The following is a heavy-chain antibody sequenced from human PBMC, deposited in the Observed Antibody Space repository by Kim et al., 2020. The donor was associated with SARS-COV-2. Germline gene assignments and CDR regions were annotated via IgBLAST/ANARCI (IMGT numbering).Heavy chain of an antibody. D-gene: IGHD2-2*01. CDR2: INHSGST. V-gene: IGHV4-34*01. CDR3: ARGARSVTGLSVPAAMAY. CDR1: GGSFSGYY. J-gene: IGHJ4*02. Sequence: SETLSLTCAVYGGSFSGYYWSWIRQPPGKGLEWIGEINHSGSTNYNPSLKSRVTISVDTSKNQFSLKLSSVTAADTAVYYCARGARSVTGLSVPAAMAYWGQGTLVTVSS.